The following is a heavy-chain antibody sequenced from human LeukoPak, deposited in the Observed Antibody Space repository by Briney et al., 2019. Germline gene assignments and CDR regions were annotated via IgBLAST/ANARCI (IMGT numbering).Heavy chain of an antibody. Sequence: SETLSLTCTVSGGSISSYYWSWIRQPPGKGLEWIGYVYYSGSTNYNPSLKSRVTISVDTSETQFSLKLSSVTAADTAVYYCARGWNDPLGYAFDIWGQGTMVTVSS. CDR2: VYYSGST. CDR3: ARGWNDPLGYAFDI. J-gene: IGHJ3*02. D-gene: IGHD1-1*01. CDR1: GGSISSYY. V-gene: IGHV4-59*08.